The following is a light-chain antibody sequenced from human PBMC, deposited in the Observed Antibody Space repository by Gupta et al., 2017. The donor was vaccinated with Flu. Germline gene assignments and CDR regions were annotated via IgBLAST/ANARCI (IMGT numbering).Light chain of an antibody. CDR1: QSRGDSDGKTY. CDR2: EVS. CDR3: MRGNHPRT. V-gene: IGKV2-30*01. J-gene: IGKJ2*01. Sequence: TLGQPASISCTSTQSRGDSDGKTYLNWFKQRPGQAPRRLIYEVSNRDAGVPDRFSGSGSGSGTDFTLKSSRGEAEDVGVYYCMRGNHPRTFGQGTKLEIK.